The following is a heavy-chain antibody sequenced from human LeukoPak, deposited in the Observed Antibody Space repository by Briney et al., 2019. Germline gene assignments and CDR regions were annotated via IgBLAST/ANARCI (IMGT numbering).Heavy chain of an antibody. CDR3: AREAGISYYDSSGYSL. J-gene: IGHJ4*02. CDR1: GFTFSSYG. D-gene: IGHD3-22*01. CDR2: IWYDGSNK. V-gene: IGHV3-33*01. Sequence: GGSLRLSCAASGFTFSSYGMHWVRQAPGKGLEWVAVIWYDGSNKYYADSVKGRFTISRDNSKNTLYLQMNSLRAEDTAVYYCAREAGISYYDSSGYSLWGQGALVTVSS.